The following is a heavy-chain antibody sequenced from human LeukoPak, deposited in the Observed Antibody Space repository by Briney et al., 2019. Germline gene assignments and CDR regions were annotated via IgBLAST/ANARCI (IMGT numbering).Heavy chain of an antibody. V-gene: IGHV1-8*01. Sequence: ASVKVSCKASGYTFTSYDINWVRQATGQGLEWMGWMNPNSGNTGYAQKFQGRVTMTRNTSISTAYMELSSLRAEDTAVYYCARDHQEQGWDYFDYWGQGTLVTVSS. D-gene: IGHD1-14*01. CDR3: ARDHQEQGWDYFDY. J-gene: IGHJ4*02. CDR1: GYTFTSYD. CDR2: MNPNSGNT.